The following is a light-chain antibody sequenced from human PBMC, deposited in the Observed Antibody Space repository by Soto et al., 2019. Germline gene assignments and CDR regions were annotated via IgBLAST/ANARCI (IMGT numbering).Light chain of an antibody. CDR3: QQYNHSPPLT. CDR1: PSVGRN. V-gene: IGKV3-15*01. J-gene: IGKJ4*01. CDR2: GAS. Sequence: EIVMTQSPATLSVSPGERATLSCRASPSVGRNLAWYQQKPGQAPRLLIYGASTRATGIPARFSGSGSGTEFTLTISSLQSEDFAIYACQQYNHSPPLTFGGGTKVEIK.